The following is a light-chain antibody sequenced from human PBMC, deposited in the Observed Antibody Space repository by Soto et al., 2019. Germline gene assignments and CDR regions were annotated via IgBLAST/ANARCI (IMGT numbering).Light chain of an antibody. J-gene: IGKJ4*01. CDR2: DAS. CDR3: QQYNFWPPLT. V-gene: IGKV3-15*01. CDR1: QSVNSN. Sequence: EIVMTQSPATLSVSPGERATLSCRASQSVNSNLAWYRQKPGQAPRLLISDASTRATGVPARFNGSGSGTEFPRTISSLQSEDSGIYYCQQYNFWPPLTFGGGTKVEIK.